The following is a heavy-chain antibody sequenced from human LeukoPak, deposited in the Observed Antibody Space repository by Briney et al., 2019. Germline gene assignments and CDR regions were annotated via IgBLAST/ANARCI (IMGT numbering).Heavy chain of an antibody. D-gene: IGHD1-26*01. CDR1: GFTFKKYA. Sequence: PGGSLRLSCAVSGFTFKKYAIRWVRQAPGKGLEWVAFISWDGNTKYYADSVKGRFTISRDNSQNTLDLQMNSLRAEDTAVYYCARDLSERYSTDYWGQGTLVTVSS. J-gene: IGHJ4*02. V-gene: IGHV3-30-3*01. CDR2: ISWDGNTK. CDR3: ARDLSERYSTDY.